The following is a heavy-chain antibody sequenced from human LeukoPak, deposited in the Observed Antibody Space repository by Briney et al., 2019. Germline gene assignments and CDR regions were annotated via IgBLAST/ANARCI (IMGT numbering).Heavy chain of an antibody. CDR2: ISRSSSYI. V-gene: IGHV3-21*01. CDR3: ARDLRELKRITIFGVAGVWLAP. D-gene: IGHD3-3*01. CDR1: GFTFSSYG. Sequence: PGGALRLSCAPSGFTFSSYGMHWVRQAPGKGLEWVSSISRSSSYIYYADSVKGRFTISRDNAKNSLYLQMNSLRAEDTALYYCARDLRELKRITIFGVAGVWLAPWGQGPLVTVS. J-gene: IGHJ5*02.